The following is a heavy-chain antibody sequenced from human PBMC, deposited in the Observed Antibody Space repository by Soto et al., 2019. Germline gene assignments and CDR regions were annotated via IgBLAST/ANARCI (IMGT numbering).Heavy chain of an antibody. V-gene: IGHV3-7*01. Sequence: GGSLRLSCAASGFSFSSYPMSWVRQAPGKGLEWVANIEQDGGKKYYVDSVKGRLTISRDNAKNSLYLQMNSLRAEDTAVYYCGTSNWFQLLNRGLVYWGLGTLVTVSS. CDR3: GTSNWFQLLNRGLVY. J-gene: IGHJ4*02. D-gene: IGHD2-2*01. CDR2: IEQDGGKK. CDR1: GFSFSSYP.